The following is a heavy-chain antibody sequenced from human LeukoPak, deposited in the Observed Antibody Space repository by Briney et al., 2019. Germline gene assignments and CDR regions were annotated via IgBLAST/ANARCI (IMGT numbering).Heavy chain of an antibody. CDR3: AKDWNYDRYFDY. CDR1: GFTFSSYG. CDR2: ISYDGSNK. Sequence: GGSLRLSCAASGFTFSSYGMHWVHQAPGKGLEWVAVISYDGSNKYYADSVKGRFTISRDNSKNTLYLQMNSLRAEDTAVYYCAKDWNYDRYFDYWGQGTLVTVSS. D-gene: IGHD1-7*01. V-gene: IGHV3-30*18. J-gene: IGHJ4*02.